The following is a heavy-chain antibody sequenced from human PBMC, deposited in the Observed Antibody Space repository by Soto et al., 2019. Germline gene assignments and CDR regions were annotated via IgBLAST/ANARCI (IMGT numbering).Heavy chain of an antibody. J-gene: IGHJ5*02. CDR2: ISGSGGST. V-gene: IGHV3-23*01. Sequence: PGGSLRLSCAASGFTFSSYAMSWVRQAPGKGLEWVSAISGSGGSTYYADSVKGRFTISRDNSKNTLYLQMNSLRAEDTAVYYCASLGYCSSTSCYFLDPWGQGTLVTVSS. CDR3: ASLGYCSSTSCYFLDP. D-gene: IGHD2-2*01. CDR1: GFTFSSYA.